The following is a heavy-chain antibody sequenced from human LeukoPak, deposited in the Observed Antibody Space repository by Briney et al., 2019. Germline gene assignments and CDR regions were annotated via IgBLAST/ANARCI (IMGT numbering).Heavy chain of an antibody. Sequence: GGSLRLSCAASGLTFDDYGMSWVRQAPGKGQEWVSGINWNGGSTGYADSVKGRFTISRDNAKNSLYLQMNSLRAEDTALYYCARDSLNRDYYYYYYMDVWGKGTTVTVSS. CDR1: GLTFDDYG. J-gene: IGHJ6*03. V-gene: IGHV3-20*04. CDR2: INWNGGST. CDR3: ARDSLNRDYYYYYYMDV.